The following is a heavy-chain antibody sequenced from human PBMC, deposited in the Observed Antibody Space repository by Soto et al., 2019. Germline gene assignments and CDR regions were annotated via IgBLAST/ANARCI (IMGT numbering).Heavy chain of an antibody. V-gene: IGHV4-4*07. Sequence: SATLALTCTGSGGSIRSYYWSWIRQPAGKGLEWIGRIYTSGSTNYNPSLKSRVTMSVDTSKNQFSLKLSSVTAADTAVYYCARDLGRRTNWFDPWGQGTLVTVSS. CDR3: ARDLGRRTNWFDP. J-gene: IGHJ5*02. D-gene: IGHD7-27*01. CDR1: GGSIRSYY. CDR2: IYTSGST.